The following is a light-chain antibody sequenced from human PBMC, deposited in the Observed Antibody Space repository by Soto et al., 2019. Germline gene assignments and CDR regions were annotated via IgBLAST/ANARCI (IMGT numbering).Light chain of an antibody. CDR2: LNSDGSH. CDR1: SGHSSYA. Sequence: QLVLTQSPSASASLGASVKLTCTLSSGHSSYAIAWHQQQPEKGPRYLMKLNSDGSHSKGDGIPDRFSGSSSGAERYLTIASLHSEDEADYYCQTWGTGFWVFGGGTKLTVL. V-gene: IGLV4-69*01. J-gene: IGLJ3*02. CDR3: QTWGTGFWV.